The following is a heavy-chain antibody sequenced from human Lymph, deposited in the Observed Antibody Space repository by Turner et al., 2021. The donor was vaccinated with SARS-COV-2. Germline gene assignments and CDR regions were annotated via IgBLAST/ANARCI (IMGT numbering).Heavy chain of an antibody. J-gene: IGHJ4*02. CDR1: CGSISSSGSY. CDR2: IYYSGNT. V-gene: IGHV4-39*01. CDR3: ARHAFGSGSYYPDDY. Sequence: QLQLQESGPGLLKPSATLSLPCTVSCGSISSSGSYWGWLRQPPGKGLEWIGTIYYSGNTYYNPSHKSRVTISVDTSKNQFYLKLSSVTAADTAVYSCARHAFGSGSYYPDDYWGQGTLVTVSS. D-gene: IGHD3-10*01.